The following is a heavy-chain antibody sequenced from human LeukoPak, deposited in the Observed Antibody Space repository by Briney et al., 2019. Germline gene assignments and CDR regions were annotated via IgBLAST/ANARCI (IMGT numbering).Heavy chain of an antibody. Sequence: GGSLRLSCVASRFIFTNYWMTWVRQAPREGLERVANINKDGGETYYMESVKGRFTISRDNAKNSLYLQMNSLRAEDTAVYYCAELGITMIGGVWGKGTTVTISS. CDR3: AELGITMIGGV. J-gene: IGHJ6*04. CDR1: RFIFTNYW. V-gene: IGHV3-7*01. CDR2: INKDGGET. D-gene: IGHD3-10*02.